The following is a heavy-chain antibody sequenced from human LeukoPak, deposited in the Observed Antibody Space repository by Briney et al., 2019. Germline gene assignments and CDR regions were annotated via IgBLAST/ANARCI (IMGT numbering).Heavy chain of an antibody. CDR3: ARVDFWSGYHNFDY. CDR1: GFTFSSYW. J-gene: IGHJ4*02. Sequence: GGSLRLSCAASGFTFSSYWMSWVRQAPGKGLEWVANIKQDGSEEYYVDSVKGRFTISRDNAKNSLYLQMNSLRAEDTAVYYCARVDFWSGYHNFDYWGQGTLVTVSS. CDR2: IKQDGSEE. D-gene: IGHD3-3*01. V-gene: IGHV3-7*01.